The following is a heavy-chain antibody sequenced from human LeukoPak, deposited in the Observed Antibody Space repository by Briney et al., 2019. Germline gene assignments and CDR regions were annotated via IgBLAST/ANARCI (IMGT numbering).Heavy chain of an antibody. J-gene: IGHJ4*02. CDR3: ARDLIKGLRCMDY. V-gene: IGHV1-2*02. CDR1: GYTLTGYY. D-gene: IGHD2-8*01. CDR2: INPNSGGT. Sequence: ASVKVSCKASGYTLTGYYMHWVRQAPGQGLEWMGWINPNSGGTNYAQKFQGRVTMTRDTSISTAYMELSRLRSDDTAVYYCARDLIKGLRCMDYWGQGTLVTVSS.